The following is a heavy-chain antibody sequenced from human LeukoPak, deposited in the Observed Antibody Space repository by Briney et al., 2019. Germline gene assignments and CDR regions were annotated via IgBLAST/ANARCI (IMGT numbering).Heavy chain of an antibody. CDR3: ARGSDYGYFDY. Sequence: PSETLSLTCAVYGGSFSGYYWSWIRQPPGKGLEWTGEINHSGSTNYNPSLKSRVTISVDTSKNQFSLKLSSVTAADTAVYYCARGSDYGYFDYWGQGTLVTVSS. V-gene: IGHV4-34*01. D-gene: IGHD4/OR15-4a*01. J-gene: IGHJ4*02. CDR2: INHSGST. CDR1: GGSFSGYY.